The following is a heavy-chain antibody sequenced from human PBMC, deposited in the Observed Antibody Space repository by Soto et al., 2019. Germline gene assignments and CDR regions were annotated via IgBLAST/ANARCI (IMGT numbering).Heavy chain of an antibody. CDR3: ARDKCSSTSCYRYYYYGMDV. D-gene: IGHD2-2*01. CDR2: INSDGSST. V-gene: IGHV3-74*01. J-gene: IGHJ6*02. CDR1: GFTFSIYW. Sequence: GGSLRLSCAASGFTFSIYWMHWVRQAPGKGLVWVSRINSDGSSTSYADSVKGRFTISRDNAKNTLYLQMNSLRAEDTAVYYCARDKCSSTSCYRYYYYGMDVWGQGTTVTVSS.